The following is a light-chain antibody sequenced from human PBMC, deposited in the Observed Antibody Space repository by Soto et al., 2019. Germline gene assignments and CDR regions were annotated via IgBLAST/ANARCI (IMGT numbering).Light chain of an antibody. Sequence: QPVLTQPPSVSGAPGQRVTISCTGSSSNIGAGYDVHWFQQLPGTAPKLLIYDNINRPSGVPDRFSGSKSGTSASLAINGLQTEDEAYYYCQSYDSSLSGSYVFGPGTKLTVL. J-gene: IGLJ1*01. CDR1: SSNIGAGYD. CDR3: QSYDSSLSGSYV. CDR2: DNI. V-gene: IGLV1-40*01.